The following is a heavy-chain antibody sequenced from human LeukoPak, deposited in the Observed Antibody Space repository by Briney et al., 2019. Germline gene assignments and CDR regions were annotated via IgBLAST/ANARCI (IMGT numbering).Heavy chain of an antibody. CDR2: ISYDGSNK. J-gene: IGHJ3*02. Sequence: PGGSLRLSCAASGFTFSSYGVHWVRQAPGKGLEWVAVISYDGSNKYFADSVKGRFTISRDNSKNTLYLQMNSLRAEDTAVYYCAKDSGIAVAGTLRAFDIWGQGTMVTVPS. CDR3: AKDSGIAVAGTLRAFDI. V-gene: IGHV3-30*18. CDR1: GFTFSSYG. D-gene: IGHD6-19*01.